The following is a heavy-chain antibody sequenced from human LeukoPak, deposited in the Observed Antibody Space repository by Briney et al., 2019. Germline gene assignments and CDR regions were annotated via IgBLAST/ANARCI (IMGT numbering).Heavy chain of an antibody. Sequence: SGGSLRHSCAASGFRFSDFTMTWVRQAPGKGPEWVSAIGGRGGSTYYADSLGGRFTISRDNSKDMLYLQMNSLKVEDTATYYCGKEGGAWGQGTKVTVSS. CDR1: GFRFSDFT. J-gene: IGHJ5*02. V-gene: IGHV3-23*01. CDR3: GKEGGA. CDR2: IGGRGGST. D-gene: IGHD3-16*01.